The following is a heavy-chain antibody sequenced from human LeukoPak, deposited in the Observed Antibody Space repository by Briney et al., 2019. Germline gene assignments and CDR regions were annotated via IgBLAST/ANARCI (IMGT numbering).Heavy chain of an antibody. CDR3: DAFSKGF. J-gene: IGHJ4*02. Sequence: GGSLRLSCAASGIAFSDVWMTWVRQAPGKGLEWVGRIKSKADGGTTGYAAPVKGRFSISGDDSKNTVYLQMDSLEAEDTAVYYCDAFSKGFWGQGTLVTVSS. CDR2: IKSKADGGTT. D-gene: IGHD3-3*02. CDR1: GIAFSDVW. V-gene: IGHV3-15*01.